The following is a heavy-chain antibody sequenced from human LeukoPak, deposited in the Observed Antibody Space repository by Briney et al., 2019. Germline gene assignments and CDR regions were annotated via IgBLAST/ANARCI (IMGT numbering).Heavy chain of an antibody. D-gene: IGHD2-21*02. Sequence: PGRSLRLSCVASGFTLSTYWMNWVRQAPGKGLEWVANIMQDGSVQHYVDSVKGRFTISRDNAKNSLYLQMNSLRAEDTALYYCARDYTATGGMDVWGQGTTVTVS. V-gene: IGHV3-7*01. CDR2: IMQDGSVQ. J-gene: IGHJ6*02. CDR3: ARDYTATGGMDV. CDR1: GFTLSTYW.